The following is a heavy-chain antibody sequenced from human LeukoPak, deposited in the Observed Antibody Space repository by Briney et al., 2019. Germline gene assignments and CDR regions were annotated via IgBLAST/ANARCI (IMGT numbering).Heavy chain of an antibody. J-gene: IGHJ4*02. D-gene: IGHD5-12*01. Sequence: HPGGSLRLSCAASGITFSYYWMHWVRQAPGKGLVWVSRIDADGSSATYADSVRGRFTISRDNAKNTLYLQMNSLRAEDTAVYYCAREGGCDPFEYWGQGTLVTVSS. V-gene: IGHV3-74*01. CDR1: GITFSYYW. CDR2: IDADGSSA. CDR3: AREGGCDPFEY.